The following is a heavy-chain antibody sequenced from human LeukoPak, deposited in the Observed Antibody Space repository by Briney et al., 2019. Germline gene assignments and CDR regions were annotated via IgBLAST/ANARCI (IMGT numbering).Heavy chain of an antibody. CDR3: ARTPVIVIRGVIEDGMDV. CDR1: GYTFTDYY. V-gene: IGHV1-2*02. J-gene: IGHJ6*02. CDR2: IDPNTGRT. Sequence: ASVTVSFKPSGYTFTDYYLHWVRQAPGQGLEWMGWIDPNTGRTVYAQNFQGRVTMTRDTSVSTVYMDLRRLGSDDTAIYYCARTPVIVIRGVIEDGMDVWGQGTTVTVSS. D-gene: IGHD3-10*01.